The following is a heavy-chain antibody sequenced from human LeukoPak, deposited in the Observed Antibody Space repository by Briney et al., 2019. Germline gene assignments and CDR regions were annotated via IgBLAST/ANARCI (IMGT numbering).Heavy chain of an antibody. Sequence: SETLSLTCAVYGGSFSGYYWSWIRQPPGKGLEWIGEINHSGSTNYNPSLKSRVTISVDTSKNQFSLKLSSVTAADTAVYYCATHETYYDFWSGYYHWFDPWGQGTLVTVSS. CDR3: ATHETYYDFWSGYYHWFDP. CDR1: GGSFSGYY. D-gene: IGHD3-3*01. J-gene: IGHJ5*02. CDR2: INHSGST. V-gene: IGHV4-34*01.